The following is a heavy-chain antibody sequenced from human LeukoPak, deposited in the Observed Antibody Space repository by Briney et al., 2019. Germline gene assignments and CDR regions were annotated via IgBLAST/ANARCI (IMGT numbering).Heavy chain of an antibody. D-gene: IGHD5-24*01. Sequence: AGGSLRLSCAASGFTFSSYAMHWVRQAPGKGLEWVSVISYDGSYEYYADSVKGRFTISRDNSKNTLYLQMNSLRAEDTAAYYCASDRDGYAFSLDYWGQGTLVTVSS. CDR2: ISYDGSYE. V-gene: IGHV3-30*14. CDR3: ASDRDGYAFSLDY. CDR1: GFTFSSYA. J-gene: IGHJ4*02.